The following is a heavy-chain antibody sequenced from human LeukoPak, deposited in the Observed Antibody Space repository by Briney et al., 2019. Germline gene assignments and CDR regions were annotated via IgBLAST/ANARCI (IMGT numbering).Heavy chain of an antibody. CDR2: INQDGTEK. CDR3: VKVAKYYYGSETYYFFEH. V-gene: IGHV3-7*01. Sequence: GESLRLSCAASGFTFTTYWMAWVRQFPGKGLEWVANINQDGTEKYYVDSVKGRFTISRDNSKNSLYLQMNSLRVEDTAIYYCVKVAKYYYGSETYYFFEHWGQGTPVTASS. CDR1: GFTFTTYW. J-gene: IGHJ4*02. D-gene: IGHD3-10*01.